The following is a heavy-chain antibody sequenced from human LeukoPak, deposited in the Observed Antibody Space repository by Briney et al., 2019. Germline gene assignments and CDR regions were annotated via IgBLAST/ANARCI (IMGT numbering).Heavy chain of an antibody. D-gene: IGHD1-1*01. CDR1: GYTFLGYY. CDR2: LNPTSGGT. J-gene: IGHJ4*02. Sequence: ASVKVSSKASGYTFLGYYIHWVRQAPGQRLEWMGWLNPTSGGTNFAQRFRGRVTMTRDTSLSTAYMELSSLRSDDTAVYYCARGTGNNWYDYFDYWGQGTLVTVSS. V-gene: IGHV1-2*02. CDR3: ARGTGNNWYDYFDY.